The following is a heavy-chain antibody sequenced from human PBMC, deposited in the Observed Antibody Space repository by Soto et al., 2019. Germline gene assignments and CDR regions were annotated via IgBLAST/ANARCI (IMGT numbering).Heavy chain of an antibody. J-gene: IGHJ6*02. D-gene: IGHD2-2*02. V-gene: IGHV4-30-4*01. CDR1: GGAIVSGDYY. CDR3: ARGRDIVVVPAAIPVPLGMDV. CDR2: IYYSGST. Sequence: SETLSLTCTVSGGAIVSGDYYWIGIRQPPGRGLELIGYIYYSGSTYYNPSLKSRVTISVDTSKNQFSLKLSSVTAADTAVYYCARGRDIVVVPAAIPVPLGMDVWGQGTTVTVSS.